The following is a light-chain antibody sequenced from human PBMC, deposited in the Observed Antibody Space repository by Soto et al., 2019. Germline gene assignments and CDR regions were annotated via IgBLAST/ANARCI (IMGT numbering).Light chain of an antibody. CDR1: QSVSSQ. V-gene: IGKV3-11*01. CDR2: DAS. Sequence: EIVLTQSPVTLSLSPGERATLSCRASQSVSSQLAWYQQKPGQAPRLLIYDASNRATGIPARFSGSGSGTGFTLTISSLEPEAFAVYYCQQRSSWPLTFGGGTKVEIK. J-gene: IGKJ4*01. CDR3: QQRSSWPLT.